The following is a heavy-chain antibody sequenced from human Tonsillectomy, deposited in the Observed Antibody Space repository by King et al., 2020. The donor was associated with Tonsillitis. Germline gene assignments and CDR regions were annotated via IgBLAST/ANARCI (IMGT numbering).Heavy chain of an antibody. V-gene: IGHV3-23*04. CDR2: ISGTGGST. J-gene: IGHJ2*01. CDR1: GFTFSTFA. Sequence: VQLVESGGGLVQPGGSLRLSCAASGFTFSTFAMNWVRQTPGKGLEWVSTISGTGGSTFYAASVKGRFSISRDNSKDTLYLQMNALRAEDTAVYYCAKVPGVLCNWYFDLWGRGTLVTVSS. D-gene: IGHD2-21*01. CDR3: AKVPGVLCNWYFDL.